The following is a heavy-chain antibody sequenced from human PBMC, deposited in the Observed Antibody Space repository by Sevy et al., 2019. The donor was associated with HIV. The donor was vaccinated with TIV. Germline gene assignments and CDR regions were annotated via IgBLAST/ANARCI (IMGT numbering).Heavy chain of an antibody. CDR3: ARPLYGDISYLDY. CDR1: GYSFTNDW. V-gene: IGHV5-51*01. D-gene: IGHD4-17*01. Sequence: GESLKISCKGSGYSFTNDWIAWVRQMPGKGLELMGIIYPYDSDTRYSPSFQGQVTISADKSISTAYLQWSSLKASDTATYYCARPLYGDISYLDYWGHGTLVTVSS. J-gene: IGHJ4*01. CDR2: IYPYDSDT.